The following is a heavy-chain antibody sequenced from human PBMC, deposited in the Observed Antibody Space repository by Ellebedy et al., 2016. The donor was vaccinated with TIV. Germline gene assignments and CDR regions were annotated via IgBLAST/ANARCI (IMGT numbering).Heavy chain of an antibody. D-gene: IGHD3-10*01. CDR1: GFTFGAYG. V-gene: IGHV3-30*18. CDR2: ISFDGHNP. CDR3: AKDRATIVLIPVVPES. Sequence: GGSLRLSCAASGFTFGAYGMHWVRQAPGRGLEWVAMISFDGHNPYYSDSVKGRFTVSRDNSKNTLFLQMTSLRPEDTDVYYCAKDRATIVLIPVVPESWGQGTLVTVSS. J-gene: IGHJ5*01.